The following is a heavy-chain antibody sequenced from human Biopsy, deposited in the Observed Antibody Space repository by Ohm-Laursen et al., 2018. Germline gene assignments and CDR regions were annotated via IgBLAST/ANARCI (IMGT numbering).Heavy chain of an antibody. Sequence: SLRLSRAASGFTFSDYYMAWIRQAPGKGLEWVSSITSRTSSTYYADSVKGRVTISRDNANNSVSLQMNNLRVDDTAVYYCARWYGDLFYYYNGMDVWGQGTTVTVSS. CDR3: ARWYGDLFYYYNGMDV. J-gene: IGHJ6*02. D-gene: IGHD3-10*01. V-gene: IGHV3-11*06. CDR2: ITSRTSST. CDR1: GFTFSDYY.